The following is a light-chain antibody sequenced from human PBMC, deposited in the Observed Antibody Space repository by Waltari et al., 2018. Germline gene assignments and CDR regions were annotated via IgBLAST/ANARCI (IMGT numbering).Light chain of an antibody. J-gene: IGLJ1*01. CDR3: CSYAGLGTYV. V-gene: IGLV2-23*02. CDR1: SSDVGNHNL. Sequence: QSGLTQSASVSGYPGPSITSSCHGTSSDVGNHNLVPWYQHHPGKAPKLIIYEVTKRTSGVSDRFSASKSANTASLTISGLQTEDEADYYCCSYAGLGTYVFGTGTKVTVL. CDR2: EVT.